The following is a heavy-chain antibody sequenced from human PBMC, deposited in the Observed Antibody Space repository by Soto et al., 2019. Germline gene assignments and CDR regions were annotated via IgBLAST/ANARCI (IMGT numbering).Heavy chain of an antibody. CDR2: INAGNGNT. CDR3: ASGSSNAGQPSDIFDY. J-gene: IGHJ4*02. V-gene: IGHV1-3*01. Sequence: GASVKVSCKASGYTFTSYAIHWVRQAPGQRLEWMGWINAGNGNTKYSQKFQGRVTITRDTSASTAYMELSSLRSEDTAVYYCASGSSNAGQPSDIFDYWGQGTLVTVSS. D-gene: IGHD2-2*01. CDR1: GYTFTSYA.